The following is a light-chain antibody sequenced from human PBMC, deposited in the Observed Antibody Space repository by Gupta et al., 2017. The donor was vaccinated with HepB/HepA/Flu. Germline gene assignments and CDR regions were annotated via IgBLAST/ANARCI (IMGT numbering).Light chain of an antibody. CDR2: DVS. V-gene: IGLV2-14*03. CDR1: SSVVGSYNY. CDR3: TSYTTSSNYV. J-gene: IGLJ1*01. Sequence: QSAMTHPADASATPRQSIAISCTGTSSVVGSYNYVSWYQHHPGRAPKIMIYDVSNRPSGVSDRFSGSKSGNTASLTISGLQADDEADYYCTSYTTSSNYVFGTGTKVTVL.